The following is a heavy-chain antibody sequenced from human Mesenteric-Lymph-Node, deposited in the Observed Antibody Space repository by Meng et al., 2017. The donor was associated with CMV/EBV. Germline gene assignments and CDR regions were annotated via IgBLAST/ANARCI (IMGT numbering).Heavy chain of an antibody. CDR1: GYTFTSYW. J-gene: IGHJ4*02. Sequence: GESLKISCKGSGYTFTSYWIAWVRQMPGKGLEWLGIIYPGESRIRYSPSFEGQVTISVDKSISTAFLQWSSLKASDTAIYFCARNSHCSSSRCYDQAFDYWGQGTLVTVSS. CDR3: ARNSHCSSSRCYDQAFDY. D-gene: IGHD2-2*01. V-gene: IGHV5-51*01. CDR2: IYPGESRI.